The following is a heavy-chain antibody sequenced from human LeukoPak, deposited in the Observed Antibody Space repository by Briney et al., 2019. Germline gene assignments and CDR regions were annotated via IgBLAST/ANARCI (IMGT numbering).Heavy chain of an antibody. J-gene: IGHJ3*02. CDR1: GFTFSSYG. CDR2: IWYGGSNK. CDR3: AKSGPGSSDAFDI. Sequence: PGGSLRLSCAASGFTFSSYGMHWVRQAPGKGLEWVAVIWYGGSNKYYADSVKGRFTISRDNSKNTLYLQMNSLRAEDTAVYYCAKSGPGSSDAFDIWGQGTMVTVSS. D-gene: IGHD6-6*01. V-gene: IGHV3-30*02.